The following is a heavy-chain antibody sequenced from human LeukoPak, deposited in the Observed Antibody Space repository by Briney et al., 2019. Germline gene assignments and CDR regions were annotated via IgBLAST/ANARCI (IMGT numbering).Heavy chain of an antibody. V-gene: IGHV4-39*01. J-gene: IGHJ4*02. Sequence: SETLSLTCTVSGGSISNNTYYWGWIRQPPGKGLEWIGTIYYTGSTYYNPSLKSRVTISVDKSKDQFSLKLSSVTAADTAVYYCARYGEIIRCSGYDWRFDYWGQGTLATVSS. CDR3: ARYGEIIRCSGYDWRFDY. CDR2: IYYTGST. D-gene: IGHD5-12*01. CDR1: GGSISNNTYY.